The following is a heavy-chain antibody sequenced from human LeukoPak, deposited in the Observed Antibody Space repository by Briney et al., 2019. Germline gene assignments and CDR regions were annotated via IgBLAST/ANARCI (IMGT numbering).Heavy chain of an antibody. CDR2: IKQDGSEK. CDR1: GFTFSSYE. D-gene: IGHD3-22*01. V-gene: IGHV3-7*03. CDR3: AQDYYDRSGLLAL. Sequence: PGGSLRLSCAASGFTFSSYEMNWVRQAPGKGLEWVANIKQDGSEKYYVDSVKGRFTISRDNAKNSLYLQMNSLRAEDTAVYYCAQDYYDRSGLLALWGRGTLVTVSS. J-gene: IGHJ2*01.